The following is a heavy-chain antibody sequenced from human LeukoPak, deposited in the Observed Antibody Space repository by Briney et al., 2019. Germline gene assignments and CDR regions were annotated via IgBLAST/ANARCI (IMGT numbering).Heavy chain of an antibody. V-gene: IGHV3-21*01. D-gene: IGHD1-26*01. CDR3: GLVGATTLGN. CDR2: ISSSSSYI. Sequence: PGGSLRLSCAASGFTFSSYSMNWVRQAPGKGLEWVSSISSSSSYIYYADSVKGRFSISRDNAKNSLYLQMNSLGAEDTAVYYCGLVGATTLGNWGQGTLVTVSS. J-gene: IGHJ4*02. CDR1: GFTFSSYS.